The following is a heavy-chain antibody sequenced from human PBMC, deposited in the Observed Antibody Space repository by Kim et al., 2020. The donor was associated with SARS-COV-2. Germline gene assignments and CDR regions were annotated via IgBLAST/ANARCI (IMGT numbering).Heavy chain of an antibody. J-gene: IGHJ4*01. CDR3: ARSIPVAFDY. CDR2: INSVGTDT. CDR1: GFSSSNYW. Sequence: GGSLRLSCAASGFSSSNYWMHWVRQAPGKGLVWVSRINSVGTDTTYAGSVKGRFTISRDNAKNTIYLQMNSLSPEDTAVYYCARSIPVAFDYCGQGTLVTVSS. V-gene: IGHV3-74*01. D-gene: IGHD2-21*01.